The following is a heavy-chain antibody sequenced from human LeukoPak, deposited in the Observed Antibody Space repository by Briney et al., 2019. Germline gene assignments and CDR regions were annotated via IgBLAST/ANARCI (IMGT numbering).Heavy chain of an antibody. CDR3: ARVFGDYQFDP. Sequence: SETLSLTCTVSGGSISSYYWSWNRQPPGKGLEWIGYIYYSGSTNYNPSLKSRVTISVDTSKNQFSLKLSSVTAPDTAVYYCARVFGDYQFDPWAREPWSPSPQ. J-gene: IGHJ5*02. V-gene: IGHV4-59*13. CDR2: IYYSGST. CDR1: GGSISSYY. D-gene: IGHD4-17*01.